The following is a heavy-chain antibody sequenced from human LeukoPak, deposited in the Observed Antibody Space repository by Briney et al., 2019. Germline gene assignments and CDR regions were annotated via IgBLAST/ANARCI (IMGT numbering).Heavy chain of an antibody. CDR2: IKHDGSGK. V-gene: IGHV3-7*01. D-gene: IGHD6-13*01. Sequence: GGSLRLSCSASGFTFSGYWMTWVRQASGKGLEWVASIKHDGSGKYYVDSVKGRFTISRDNANNTLYLQMNSLRAEDTAVYYCARGESSSWYDWGQGTLVTVSS. CDR1: GFTFSGYW. J-gene: IGHJ4*02. CDR3: ARGESSSWYD.